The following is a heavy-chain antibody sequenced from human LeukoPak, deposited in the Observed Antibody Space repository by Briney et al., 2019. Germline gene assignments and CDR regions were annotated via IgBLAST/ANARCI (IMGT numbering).Heavy chain of an antibody. Sequence: GGSLRLSCAASGFTFSSCALSWVRQVPGKGLEWVSAITPSGGSTYYSDSVKGRFTISRDNSKNTLYLQMNSLRAEDTAVYYCANRDPTVRKLDYWGQGTLVTVSS. J-gene: IGHJ4*02. CDR1: GFTFSSCA. CDR3: ANRDPTVRKLDY. CDR2: ITPSGGST. V-gene: IGHV3-23*01. D-gene: IGHD3-16*01.